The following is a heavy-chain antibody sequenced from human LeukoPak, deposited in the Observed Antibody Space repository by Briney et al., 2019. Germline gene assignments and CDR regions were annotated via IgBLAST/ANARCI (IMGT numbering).Heavy chain of an antibody. Sequence: GGSLRLSCAASGFSFSSHGMNWVRQAPGKGLEWISGISPSGDITYYADSVKGRFTISRDNSDNTVYLHMSSLRAGDTAVYFCAKDDAWIQFNDWGQGTLVTVSS. V-gene: IGHV3-23*01. CDR3: AKDDAWIQFND. CDR1: GFSFSSHG. CDR2: ISPSGDIT. J-gene: IGHJ4*02. D-gene: IGHD5-24*01.